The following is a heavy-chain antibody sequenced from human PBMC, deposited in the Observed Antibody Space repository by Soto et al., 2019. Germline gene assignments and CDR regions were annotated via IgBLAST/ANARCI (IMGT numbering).Heavy chain of an antibody. J-gene: IGHJ4*02. CDR1: GFTFSSYA. D-gene: IGHD1-1*01. CDR3: AKSAYTWNDGFFDY. Sequence: QVQLVESGGGVVQPGRSLRLSCAASGFTFSSYAIHWVRQAPGKGLEWVSVISYDGINKYYADSVKGRFTISRDNSENKLYLQMNSLRAEDTAVYYCAKSAYTWNDGFFDYWGQGTLAPVSS. CDR2: ISYDGINK. V-gene: IGHV3-30*18.